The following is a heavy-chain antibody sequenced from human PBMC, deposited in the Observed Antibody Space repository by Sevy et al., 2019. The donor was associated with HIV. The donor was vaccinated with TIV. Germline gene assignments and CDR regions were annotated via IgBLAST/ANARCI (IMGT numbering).Heavy chain of an antibody. CDR2: FDPEDGKT. V-gene: IGHV1-24*01. CDR1: GSTLTRLS. J-gene: IGHJ4*02. CDR3: ATKKDYYDNSGDPFDY. D-gene: IGHD3-22*01. Sequence: ASVKVSCKVSGSTLTRLSMHWVRQAPGKGLEWMASFDPEDGKTVYAQKFQGRVTMTEDTSTDTAYMGLSSLRSEDTAVYYCATKKDYYDNSGDPFDYWGQGTLVTVSS.